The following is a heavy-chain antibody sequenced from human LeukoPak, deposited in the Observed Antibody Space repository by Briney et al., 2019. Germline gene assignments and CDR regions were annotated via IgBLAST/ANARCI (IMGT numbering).Heavy chain of an antibody. V-gene: IGHV3-74*01. Sequence: GGSLRLSCEASEFSFTNYWMYWVRQAPGKGLAWVSTINTDGSTTTYADSVKGRFTISRDNARNTLYLQMNSLRAEDTAVYYCARALFQVPYYFDFWGQGTLVTASS. CDR1: EFSFTNYW. CDR3: ARALFQVPYYFDF. D-gene: IGHD2-2*01. CDR2: INTDGSTT. J-gene: IGHJ4*02.